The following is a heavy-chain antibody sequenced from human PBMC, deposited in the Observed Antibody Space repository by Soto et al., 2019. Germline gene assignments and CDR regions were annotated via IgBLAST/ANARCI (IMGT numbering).Heavy chain of an antibody. J-gene: IGHJ4*02. D-gene: IGHD3-22*01. Sequence: ASVKVSCKASGYTFTIYAMHWVRQAPGQRLEWMGWINAGNGNTKYSQKFQGRVTITRDTSASTAYMELSSLRSEDTAVYYCARKGAYDSSGYYYWGQGTLVTVSS. V-gene: IGHV1-3*01. CDR1: GYTFTIYA. CDR2: INAGNGNT. CDR3: ARKGAYDSSGYYY.